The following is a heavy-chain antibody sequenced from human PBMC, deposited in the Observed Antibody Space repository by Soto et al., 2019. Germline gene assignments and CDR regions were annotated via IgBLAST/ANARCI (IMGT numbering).Heavy chain of an antibody. CDR2: IYYSGST. D-gene: IGHD6-6*01. CDR1: GGSISSGGYY. J-gene: IGHJ6*03. Sequence: PSETLSLTCTVSGGSISSGGYYWSWIRQHPGKGLEWIGYIYYSGSTYYNPSLKSRVTISVDTSKNQFSLKLSSVTAADTAVYYCARGVAARHAWYYYYMDVWGKGTTVTVSS. CDR3: ARGVAARHAWYYYYMDV. V-gene: IGHV4-31*03.